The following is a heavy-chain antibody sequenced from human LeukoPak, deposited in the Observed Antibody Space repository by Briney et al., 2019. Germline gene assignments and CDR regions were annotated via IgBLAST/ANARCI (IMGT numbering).Heavy chain of an antibody. J-gene: IGHJ4*02. D-gene: IGHD1-26*01. V-gene: IGHV1-2*02. CDR1: GYTFTSYY. CDR2: INPNSGGT. CDR3: ARDRDVGATSFDY. Sequence: ASVKVSCKASGYTFTSYYMHWVRQAPGQGLEWMGWINPNSGGTNYAQKFQGRVTMTRDTSISTAYMELSRLRSDDTAVYYCARDRDVGATSFDYWGQGTLVTVSS.